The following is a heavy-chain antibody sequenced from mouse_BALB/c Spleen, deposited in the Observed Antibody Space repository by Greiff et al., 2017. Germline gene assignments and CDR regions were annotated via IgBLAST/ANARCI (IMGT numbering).Heavy chain of an antibody. CDR1: GYSITSDYA. CDR3: ARGITTATWYFDV. CDR2: ISYSGST. V-gene: IGHV3-2*02. Sequence: EVKLQESGPGLVKPSQSLSLTCTVTGYSITSDYAWNWIRQFPGNKLEWMGYISYSGSTSYNPSLKSRISITRDTSKNQFFLQLNSVTTEDTATYYCARGITTATWYFDVWGAGTTVTVSS. D-gene: IGHD1-2*01. J-gene: IGHJ1*01.